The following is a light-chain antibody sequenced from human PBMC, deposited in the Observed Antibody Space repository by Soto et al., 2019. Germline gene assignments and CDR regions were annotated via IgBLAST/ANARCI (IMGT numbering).Light chain of an antibody. V-gene: IGKV1-5*01. CDR3: QQYNSFST. J-gene: IGKJ1*01. CDR1: QSISYW. CDR2: DVS. Sequence: DIQMTQSPSTLSASVGDGVSITCRASQSISYWLSWYQQKPVKAPKLLIYDVSSLESGVPSRFSGSRSGTEFTLTISSLQPDDFATYYCQQYNSFSTFGQGTKVDI.